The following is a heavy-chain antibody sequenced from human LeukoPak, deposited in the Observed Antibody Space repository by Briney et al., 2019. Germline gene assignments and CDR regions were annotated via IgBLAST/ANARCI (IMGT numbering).Heavy chain of an antibody. CDR2: ISSSSSYI. Sequence: GGTLRLSCAASGFTFSSYSMNWVRQAPGEGLEWVSSISSSSSYIYYADSVKGRFTISRDNAKNSLYLQMNSLRAEDTAVYYCARQWQLADLIDYWGQGTLVTVSS. CDR3: ARQWQLADLIDY. J-gene: IGHJ4*02. V-gene: IGHV3-21*01. D-gene: IGHD6-13*01. CDR1: GFTFSSYS.